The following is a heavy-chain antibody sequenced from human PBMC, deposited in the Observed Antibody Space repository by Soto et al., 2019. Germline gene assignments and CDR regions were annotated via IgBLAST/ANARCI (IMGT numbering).Heavy chain of an antibody. V-gene: IGHV2-5*01. CDR3: ASTKDLGYGSWWGTCGNWCDP. J-gene: IGHJ5*02. D-gene: IGHD3-10*01. CDR1: GFSLSTRGAG. CDR2: IYWNDDK. Sequence: QITLKESGPTLVKPTQTLTLTCTFSGFSLSTRGAGVGWIRQPPGKALDWLALIYWNDDKRYSPSLKIRLTITKDTSKHQVVPTMTNMDPADTATYYCASTKDLGYGSWWGTCGNWCDPWSLGTLVTVSS.